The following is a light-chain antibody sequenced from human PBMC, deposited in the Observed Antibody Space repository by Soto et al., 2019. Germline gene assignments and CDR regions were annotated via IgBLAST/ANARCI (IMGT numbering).Light chain of an antibody. Sequence: EIVLTQSPGTLSLSPGERATLSCRASQSVARNLLAWFQQRPGQPPRLLIYDATGRATGIPDRFSGSGSATDFTLTINRLEPEDFAGYYCHQYASSPLTFGQGTKLEIK. V-gene: IGKV3-20*01. J-gene: IGKJ2*01. CDR2: DAT. CDR3: HQYASSPLT. CDR1: QSVARNL.